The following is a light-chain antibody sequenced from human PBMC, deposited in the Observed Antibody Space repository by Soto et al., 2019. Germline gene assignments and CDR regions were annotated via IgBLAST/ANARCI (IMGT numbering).Light chain of an antibody. V-gene: IGKV3-20*01. CDR3: QQYGSSPRT. Sequence: EIVLTQSPGTLSLSPGERATLSCRATESVVSSYLAWYQLKPGQAPKLLIYGGSARATGIPARFSGSGSGTDFTFTISRLEPEDFAVYYCQQYGSSPRTFGQGTKVDIK. CDR2: GGS. CDR1: ESVVSSY. J-gene: IGKJ1*01.